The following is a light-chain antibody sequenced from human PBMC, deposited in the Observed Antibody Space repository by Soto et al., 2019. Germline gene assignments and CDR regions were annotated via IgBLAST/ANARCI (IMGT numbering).Light chain of an antibody. CDR2: DAS. V-gene: IGKV3-20*01. CDR3: QQYANSPLT. CDR1: QSVSNNY. J-gene: IGKJ4*01. Sequence: EDVLTQSPGTLSLSPGERATLSCRASQSVSNNYLGWFQQKPGQTPRLLIFDASNRATGIPERFSGSGSGTDFTLTISRLEPEDFAMYYCQQYANSPLTFGGGTRVEI.